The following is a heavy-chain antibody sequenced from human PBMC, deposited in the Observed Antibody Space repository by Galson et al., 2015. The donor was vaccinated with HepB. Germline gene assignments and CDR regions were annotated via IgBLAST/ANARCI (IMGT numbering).Heavy chain of an antibody. J-gene: IGHJ4*02. V-gene: IGHV3-73*01. Sequence: SLRLSCATSGFIFSDSYIHWVRQASGKGLEWVARIRSKGDNYATEYAESGNGRSTRSSDYSKNTAYLQLNSLKTEDTAFYYGTNWPAFDSWGQGALGTVSS. CDR2: IRSKGDNYAT. CDR3: TNWPAFDS. CDR1: GFIFSDSY. D-gene: IGHD1-1*01.